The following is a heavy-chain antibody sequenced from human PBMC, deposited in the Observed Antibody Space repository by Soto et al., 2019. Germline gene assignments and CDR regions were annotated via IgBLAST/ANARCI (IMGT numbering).Heavy chain of an antibody. CDR1: GGTFNTYT. D-gene: IGHD2-21*01. J-gene: IGHJ4*02. CDR2: FIPILDMA. Sequence: QVQVVQSGAEVKKPESSVKVSCKPSGGTFNTYTVNWVRLAPGHGLEWMGRFIPILDMANYAQKFQYRVTITADRSTFTAYMDLNSRTYDATAGYYCAITYCRDNSCPRDFDFWGPGTRVTVSS. CDR3: AITYCRDNSCPRDFDF. V-gene: IGHV1-69*02.